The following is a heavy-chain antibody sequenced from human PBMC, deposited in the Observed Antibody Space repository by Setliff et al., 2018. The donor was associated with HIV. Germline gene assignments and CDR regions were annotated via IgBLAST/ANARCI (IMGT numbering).Heavy chain of an antibody. CDR1: GGSFSGYY. D-gene: IGHD2-8*01. CDR3: ARGTRTSLNWFDP. Sequence: SETLSLTCAVYGGSFSGYYWSWIRQPPGKGLEWIGEINHSGSTNYNPSLKSRVTISVDTSKNQFSLDLRSVTAADTAVYYCARGTRTSLNWFDPWGQGTLVTVSS. CDR2: INHSGST. V-gene: IGHV4-34*01. J-gene: IGHJ5*02.